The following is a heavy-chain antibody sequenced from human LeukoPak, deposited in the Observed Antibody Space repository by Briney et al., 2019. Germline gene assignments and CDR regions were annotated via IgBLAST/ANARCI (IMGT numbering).Heavy chain of an antibody. CDR3: AREGIFGSVRFDP. J-gene: IGHJ5*02. CDR1: GYTFRDYG. D-gene: IGHD3-3*01. Sequence: GASVKVSCKASGYTFRDYGISWVRQAPGQGLEWMGWITAYNGNTIYAQKFQGRVTMTTDTSTSTAYMELRSLRSDDTAVYYCAREGIFGSVRFDPRGQGTLVTVSS. CDR2: ITAYNGNT. V-gene: IGHV1-18*01.